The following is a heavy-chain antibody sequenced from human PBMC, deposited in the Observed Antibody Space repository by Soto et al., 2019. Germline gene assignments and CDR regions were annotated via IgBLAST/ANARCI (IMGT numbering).Heavy chain of an antibody. CDR2: ISYDGNNK. J-gene: IGHJ6*02. CDR3: ARAGCDGGSCYTLVGLRYGMDV. V-gene: IGHV3-30-3*01. CDR1: GFILSTYA. Sequence: QVQLVESGGGVVQPGRSLRLSCAASGFILSTYAMYWVRQAPGKGLEWVAVISYDGNNKYYADSVKGRFTISRDNSKNTLYLQMNSVRAEDTAVYYCARAGCDGGSCYTLVGLRYGMDVWGQGTTVTVSS. D-gene: IGHD2-15*01.